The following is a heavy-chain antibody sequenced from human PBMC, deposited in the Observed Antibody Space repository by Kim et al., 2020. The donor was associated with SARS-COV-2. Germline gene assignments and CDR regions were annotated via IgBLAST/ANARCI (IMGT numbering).Heavy chain of an antibody. CDR1: GGPMNNYY. CDR3: ARTLLGFGGAFDI. J-gene: IGHJ3*02. V-gene: IGHV4-59*12. D-gene: IGHD3-10*01. CDR2: MYKSGTT. Sequence: SETLSLTCTVSGGPMNNYYWSWIRQSPGKGLEWIAFMYKSGTTNYNPSLKSRVTISLDTSKNQVSLRVTSVTAADTAVYYCARTLLGFGGAFDIWGQGRMVTVSS.